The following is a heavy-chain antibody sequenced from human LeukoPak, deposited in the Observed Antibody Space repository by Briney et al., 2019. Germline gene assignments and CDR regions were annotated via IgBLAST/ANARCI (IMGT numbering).Heavy chain of an antibody. CDR2: ISGSGGRT. V-gene: IGHV3-23*01. CDR3: AKMEGQRLYDYCMDV. J-gene: IGHJ6*03. Sequence: GGSLRLSCAASGFTFNNYAMTWVRQAPGKGVEWVSAISGSGGRTYYAASVKGRFTISRDKSKNALYLQLNSLRADDTAVYYCAKMEGQRLYDYCMDVWGRGTTVTVSS. D-gene: IGHD3-3*01. CDR1: GFTFNNYA.